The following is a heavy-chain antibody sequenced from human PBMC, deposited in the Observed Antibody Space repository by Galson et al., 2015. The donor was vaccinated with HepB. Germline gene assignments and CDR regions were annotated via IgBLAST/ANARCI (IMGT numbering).Heavy chain of an antibody. CDR1: GGTFSSYA. CDR3: ARSIITKKNSGHDSHWFDP. CDR2: IIPIFGTA. D-gene: IGHD5-12*01. Sequence: SVKVSCKASGGTFSSYAISWVRQAPGQGLEWMGGIIPIFGTANYAQKFQGRVTITADESTSTAYMELSSLRSEDTAVCYCARSIITKKNSGHDSHWFDPWGQGTLVTVSS. J-gene: IGHJ5*02. V-gene: IGHV1-69*13.